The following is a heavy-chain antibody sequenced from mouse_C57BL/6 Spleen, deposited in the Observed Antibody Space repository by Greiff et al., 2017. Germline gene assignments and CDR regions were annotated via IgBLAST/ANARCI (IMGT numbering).Heavy chain of an antibody. CDR2: INPSNGGT. CDR3: ARGYGSSRWYFDV. CDR1: GYTFTSYW. J-gene: IGHJ1*03. V-gene: IGHV1-53*01. D-gene: IGHD1-1*01. Sequence: QVHVKQSGTELVKPGASVKLSCKASGYTFTSYWMHWVKQRPGQGLEWIGNINPSNGGTNYNEKFKSKATLTVDKSSSTAYMQLSSLTSEDSAVYYCARGYGSSRWYFDVWGTGTTVTVSS.